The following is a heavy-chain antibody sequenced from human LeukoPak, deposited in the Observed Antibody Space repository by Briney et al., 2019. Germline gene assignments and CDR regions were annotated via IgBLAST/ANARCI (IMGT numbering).Heavy chain of an antibody. CDR2: INTNTGNP. CDR3: ARPVEYYYDSSGYRD. Sequence: ASVKVSCKTSGYTFTSYALNWVRQAPGQGLEWMGWINTNTGNPTYAQGFTGRFVFSLDTSVSTAYLQISSLKAEDTAVYYCARPVEYYYDSSGYRDWGQGTLVTVSS. J-gene: IGHJ1*01. V-gene: IGHV7-4-1*02. D-gene: IGHD3-22*01. CDR1: GYTFTSYA.